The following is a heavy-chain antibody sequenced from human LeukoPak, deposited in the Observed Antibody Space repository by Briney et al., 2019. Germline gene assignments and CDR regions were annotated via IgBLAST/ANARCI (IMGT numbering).Heavy chain of an antibody. CDR2: ISSSGGST. V-gene: IGHV3-23*01. CDR3: AKLGGYVSDYYGMDV. Sequence: PGGSLRLSCAASGFTFSSYAMSWVRRAPGKGLEWVSAISSSGGSTYYADSVKGRFTISRDNSKNTLYLQMNSLRAEDTAVYYCAKLGGYVSDYYGMDVWGQGTTVTVSS. CDR1: GFTFSSYA. D-gene: IGHD5-12*01. J-gene: IGHJ6*02.